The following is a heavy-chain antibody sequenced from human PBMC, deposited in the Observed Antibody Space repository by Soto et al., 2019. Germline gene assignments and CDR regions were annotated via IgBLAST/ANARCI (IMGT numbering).Heavy chain of an antibody. CDR3: ATSPPGSGSYAQCDY. Sequence: QVQLVQSGAEVKKPGSSVTVSCTASGGTFSSYTISWVRQAPGQGLEWMGRIIPILGIANYAQKFQGRVTITADKSTSTAYMELSSLRSEDTAVYYCATSPPGSGSYAQCDYWGQGTLVTVSS. D-gene: IGHD1-26*01. CDR1: GGTFSSYT. V-gene: IGHV1-69*02. J-gene: IGHJ4*02. CDR2: IIPILGIA.